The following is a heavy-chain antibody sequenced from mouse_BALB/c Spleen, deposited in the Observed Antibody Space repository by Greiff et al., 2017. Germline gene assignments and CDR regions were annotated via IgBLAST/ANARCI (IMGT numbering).Heavy chain of an antibody. CDR1: GFTFSNYG. V-gene: IGHV5-6*01. CDR2: ISSGGSYT. D-gene: IGHD4-1*01. CDR3: ARLSNWYYAMDY. Sequence: EVMLVESGGDLVKPGGSLKLSCAASGFTFSNYGMSWVRQTPDKRLEWVATISSGGSYTYYPDSVKGRFTISRDNAKNTLYLQMSSLKSEDTAMYYCARLSNWYYAMDYWGQGTSVTVSS. J-gene: IGHJ4*01.